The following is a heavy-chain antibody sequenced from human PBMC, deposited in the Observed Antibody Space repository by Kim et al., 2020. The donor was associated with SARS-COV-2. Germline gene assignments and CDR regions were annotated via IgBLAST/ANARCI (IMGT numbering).Heavy chain of an antibody. CDR3: ARVGGYGDYTEGWFDP. V-gene: IGHV3-33*08. CDR1: GFTFSSYG. D-gene: IGHD4-17*01. J-gene: IGHJ5*02. CDR2: IWYDGSNK. Sequence: GGSLRLSCAASGFTFSSYGMHWVRQAPGKGLEWVAVIWYDGSNKYYADSVKGRFTISRDNSKNTLYLQMNSLRPEDTAVYYCARVGGYGDYTEGWFDPWGQGTLVTVSS.